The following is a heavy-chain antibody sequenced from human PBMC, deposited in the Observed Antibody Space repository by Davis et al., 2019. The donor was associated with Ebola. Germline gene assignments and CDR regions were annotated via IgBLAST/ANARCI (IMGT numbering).Heavy chain of an antibody. Sequence: SETLSLTCTVSGGSISSYYWSWIRQPPGKGLEWIGYIYYSGSTNYNPSLTSRVTISVDTSKNQFSLKLSSVTAADTAVYYCARLYSGSYHFDYWGQGTLVTVSS. V-gene: IGHV4-59*08. CDR1: GGSISSYY. J-gene: IGHJ4*02. CDR2: IYYSGST. CDR3: ARLYSGSYHFDY. D-gene: IGHD1-26*01.